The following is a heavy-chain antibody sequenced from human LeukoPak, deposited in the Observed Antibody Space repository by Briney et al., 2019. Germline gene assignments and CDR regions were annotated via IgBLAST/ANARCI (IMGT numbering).Heavy chain of an antibody. D-gene: IGHD1-1*01. CDR3: ARHENRNDGFDY. CDR1: GGSISRSSYY. Sequence: SETLSLTCIVSGGSISRSSYYWGWIRQPPGKGLEWIGSIYYSGNTYYNPSLKSRVTISVDRSKNQFSLKLSSVTAADTAVYYCARHENRNDGFDYWGQGILVTVSS. J-gene: IGHJ4*02. CDR2: IYYSGNT. V-gene: IGHV4-39*01.